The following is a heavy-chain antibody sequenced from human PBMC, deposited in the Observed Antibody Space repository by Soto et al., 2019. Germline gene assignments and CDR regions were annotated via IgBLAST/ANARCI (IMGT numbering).Heavy chain of an antibody. V-gene: IGHV1-2*04. D-gene: IGHD3-3*01. J-gene: IGHJ6*02. CDR3: AGDYQGVGDV. CDR2: INPNSGGT. CDR1: GYTFTGYY. Sequence: GASVKDSCKASGYTFTGYYMHWVRQAPGQGLEWMGWINPNSGGTNYAQKLQGWATMTRDTSISTPYMALSTLRSDDTAVYYCAGDYQGVGDVWGQGTTVTVSS.